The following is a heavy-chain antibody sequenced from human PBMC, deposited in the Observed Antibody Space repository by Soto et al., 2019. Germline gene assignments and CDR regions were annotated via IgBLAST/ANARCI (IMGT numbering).Heavy chain of an antibody. CDR3: ARIWFGEIGAFDI. CDR2: IYYSGST. V-gene: IGHV4-59*01. D-gene: IGHD3-10*01. J-gene: IGHJ3*02. CDR1: GGSISSYY. Sequence: SETLSLTCTVSGGSISSYYWSWIRQPPGKGLEWIGYIYYSGSTNYNPSLKSRVTISVDTSKNQFSLKLSSVTAADTAVYYCARIWFGEIGAFDIWGQGTMVTVSS.